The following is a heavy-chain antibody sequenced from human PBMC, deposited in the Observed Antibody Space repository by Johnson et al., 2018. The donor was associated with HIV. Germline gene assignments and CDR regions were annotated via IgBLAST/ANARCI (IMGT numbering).Heavy chain of an antibody. Sequence: QVHLVESGGGVVRPGGSLRLSCAASGFSFSSYGMYWARQAPDKGLEWVAYIPFHGNQQYYGDSVKGRFTLSRDNSKNTLDLQMNSLTIEDTAVFYCAKTRMGGILDAFDLWGQGTMVIVS. V-gene: IGHV3-30*02. D-gene: IGHD3-10*01. CDR3: AKTRMGGILDAFDL. J-gene: IGHJ3*01. CDR2: IPFHGNQQ. CDR1: GFSFSSYG.